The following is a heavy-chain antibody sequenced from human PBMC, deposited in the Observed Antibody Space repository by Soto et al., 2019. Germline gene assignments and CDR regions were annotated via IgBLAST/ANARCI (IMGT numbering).Heavy chain of an antibody. CDR2: IIPIFGTA. CDR1: GGTFSSYA. D-gene: IGHD3-10*01. V-gene: IGHV1-69*01. Sequence: QVQLVQSGAEVKKPGSSVKVSCKASGGTFSSYAISWVRQAPGQGLEWMGGIIPIFGTANYAQKFQGRVTITADESTSRAYMELSSLRSEDTAVYYCARTTGGGFGELFTPDYWGQGTLVTVSS. CDR3: ARTTGGGFGELFTPDY. J-gene: IGHJ4*02.